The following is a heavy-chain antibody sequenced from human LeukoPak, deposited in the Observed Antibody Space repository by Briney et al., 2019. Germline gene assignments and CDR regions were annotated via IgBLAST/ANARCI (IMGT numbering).Heavy chain of an antibody. CDR1: GFTFSSYG. D-gene: IGHD6-13*01. J-gene: IGHJ4*02. Sequence: GGSLRLSCAGSGFTFSSYGMSWVRQAPGKGLEWVSAIRGTGTSTYYADSVKGRFTISRDNSKNTLYLQMNSLRAEDTAVYYCARVWYSTHYWGQGTLVTVSS. V-gene: IGHV3-23*01. CDR2: IRGTGTST. CDR3: ARVWYSTHY.